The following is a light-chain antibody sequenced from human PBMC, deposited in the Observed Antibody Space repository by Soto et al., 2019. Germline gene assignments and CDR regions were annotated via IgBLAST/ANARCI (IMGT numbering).Light chain of an antibody. CDR3: QQYDNLPPYT. J-gene: IGKJ2*01. CDR2: DAS. V-gene: IGKV1-33*01. CDR1: QDISNY. Sequence: DIQMTQSPSSLSASVGVRVTITCQASQDISNYLNWYQQKPGKAPKLLIYDASNLETGVPSRFSGSRSGTDFTFTISSLQPEDIATYYCQQYDNLPPYTFGQGTKLQIK.